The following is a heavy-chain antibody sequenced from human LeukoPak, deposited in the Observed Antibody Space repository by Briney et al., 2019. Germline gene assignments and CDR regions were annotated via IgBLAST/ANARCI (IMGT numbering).Heavy chain of an antibody. J-gene: IGHJ3*02. D-gene: IGHD6-19*01. CDR2: MYFRGST. CDR1: DVSISGYY. CDR3: ASDYLAVHAFDI. Sequence: SETLSLTCTVSDVSISGYYWSWIRQPAGKGLEGIGRMYFRGSTNYNPSLKSRVTMSVDTSKNQFSLKLSSVTAADTAVYYCASDYLAVHAFDIWGQGTMVTVPS. V-gene: IGHV4-4*07.